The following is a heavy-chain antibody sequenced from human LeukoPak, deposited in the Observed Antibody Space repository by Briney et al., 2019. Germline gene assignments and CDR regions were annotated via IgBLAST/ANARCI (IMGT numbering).Heavy chain of an antibody. Sequence: PGGSLRLSCAASGFTFSSFAMSWVRQAPGKGLEWVSGISASGGSTYYADSVKGRFTISRDNSKNTLYLQMNSLRAEDTAVYYCAKDHSGGYFDYWGQGTLVTVSS. CDR1: GFTFSSFA. J-gene: IGHJ4*02. V-gene: IGHV3-23*01. CDR3: AKDHSGGYFDY. D-gene: IGHD3-16*01. CDR2: ISASGGST.